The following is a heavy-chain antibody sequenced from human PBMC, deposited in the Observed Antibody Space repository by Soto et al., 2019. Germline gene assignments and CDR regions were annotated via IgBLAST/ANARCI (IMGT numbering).Heavy chain of an antibody. Sequence: ASVKVSCKVSGYTLTELSMHWVRQAPGKGLEWMGGFDPEDGETIYAQKFQGRVTMTEDTSTDTAYMELSSLRSEDTAVYYCATPVGGRDGYATVYAFDIWGQGTMVTVSS. CDR3: ATPVGGRDGYATVYAFDI. J-gene: IGHJ3*02. CDR2: FDPEDGET. V-gene: IGHV1-24*01. CDR1: GYTLTELS. D-gene: IGHD5-12*01.